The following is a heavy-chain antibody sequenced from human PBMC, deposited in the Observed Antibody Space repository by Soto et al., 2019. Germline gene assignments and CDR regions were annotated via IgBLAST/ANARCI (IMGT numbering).Heavy chain of an antibody. Sequence: XSEQVSFKASGEAFASFGFSWVRQAPGQGLEWLGWISAYNGNTHYAQKVRDRVTLTTDTSTNTAYMELRSLTSDDTAVYYCARDQESITDRILQYWGQGTRVTVSS. CDR2: ISAYNGNT. D-gene: IGHD3-10*01. J-gene: IGHJ4*02. CDR1: GEAFASFG. CDR3: ARDQESITDRILQY. V-gene: IGHV1-18*01.